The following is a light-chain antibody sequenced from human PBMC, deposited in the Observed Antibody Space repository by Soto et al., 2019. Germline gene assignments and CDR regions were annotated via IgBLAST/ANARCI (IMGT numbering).Light chain of an antibody. J-gene: IGKJ3*01. V-gene: IGKV3-15*01. CDR2: GAS. Sequence: EKGLTQSPATLSVSPGETATLSCRASQSVRDNLAWYQQKPGQAPRLLIYGASTRATGIPVRFSGSGSGTEFTLTISSLQSEDFAVYYCQHYDSWPLLFGHGTQVDIK. CDR3: QHYDSWPLL. CDR1: QSVRDN.